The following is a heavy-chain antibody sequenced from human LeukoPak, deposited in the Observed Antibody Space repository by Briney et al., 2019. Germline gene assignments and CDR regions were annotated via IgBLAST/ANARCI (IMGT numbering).Heavy chain of an antibody. CDR2: INHSGSA. D-gene: IGHD5-12*01. J-gene: IGHJ5*02. V-gene: IGHV4-34*01. CDR3: ARGIYSGYYNWFDP. CDR1: GGSFSGYY. Sequence: SETLSLTCAVYGGSFSGYYWSWIRQPPGKGLEWIGEINHSGSANYNPSLKSRVTISVDTSKNQFSLKLSSVTAADTAVYYCARGIYSGYYNWFDPWGQGTLVTVSS.